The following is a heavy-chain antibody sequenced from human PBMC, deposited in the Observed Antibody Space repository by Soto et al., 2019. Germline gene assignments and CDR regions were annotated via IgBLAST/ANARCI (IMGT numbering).Heavy chain of an antibody. CDR1: GYTFTSYY. CDR3: ATDIAAAGGERVYFDY. Sequence: QVQLVQSGAEVKKPGASVKVSCKASGYTFTSYYMHWVRQAPGQGLEWMGIINPSGGSTSYAQQFQGRVTMTRDTSTSTVYMELSSLRSEDTAVYYCATDIAAAGGERVYFDYWGQGTLVTVSS. V-gene: IGHV1-46*01. D-gene: IGHD6-13*01. CDR2: INPSGGST. J-gene: IGHJ4*02.